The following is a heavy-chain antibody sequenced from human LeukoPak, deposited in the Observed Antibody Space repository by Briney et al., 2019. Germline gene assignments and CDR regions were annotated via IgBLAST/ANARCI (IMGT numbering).Heavy chain of an antibody. CDR3: ARVGEDYYDGSGRNWFDP. J-gene: IGHJ5*02. CDR2: ISAYNGNT. D-gene: IGHD3-22*01. Sequence: ASVKVSCKASGYTFTSYGISWVRQAPGQGLEWMGWISAYNGNTNYAQKLQGRVTMTTDTSTSTAYLELRSLRSDDTAVYYCARVGEDYYDGSGRNWFDPWGQGTLVTVSS. V-gene: IGHV1-18*01. CDR1: GYTFTSYG.